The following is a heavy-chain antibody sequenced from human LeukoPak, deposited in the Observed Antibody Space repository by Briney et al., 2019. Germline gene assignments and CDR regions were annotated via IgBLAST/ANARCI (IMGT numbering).Heavy chain of an antibody. CDR3: ARGRITTRYFDL. D-gene: IGHD1-14*01. CDR2: INHSGST. V-gene: IGHV4-34*01. CDR1: GGSYSGYY. Sequence: SETLSLTCAVYGGSYSGYYWSWIRQPPGKGLEWIGEINHSGSTNYNPSLKSRVTISVDTSKNQFSLKLSSVTAADTAVYYCARGRITTRYFDLWGRGTLVTVSS. J-gene: IGHJ2*01.